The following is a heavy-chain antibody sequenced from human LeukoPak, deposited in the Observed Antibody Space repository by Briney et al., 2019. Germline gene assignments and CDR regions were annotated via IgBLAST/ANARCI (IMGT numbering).Heavy chain of an antibody. CDR3: TKRQGPTSGSYDYFDP. J-gene: IGHJ5*02. CDR2: IHRSGYT. CDR1: GGSFSGND. V-gene: IGHV4-4*09. D-gene: IGHD1-26*01. Sequence: PSETLSLTCTVSGGSFSGNDWSWIRQPPGQGPEWIAYIHRSGYTNYNPSLKERVAISVDPSNNRFSLNVSSVTAADTAMYYCTKRQGPTSGSYDYFDPWGQGALVTVSS.